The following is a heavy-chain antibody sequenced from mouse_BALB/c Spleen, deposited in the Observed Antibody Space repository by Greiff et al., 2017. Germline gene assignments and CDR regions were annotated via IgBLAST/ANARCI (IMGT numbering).Heavy chain of an antibody. CDR3: ARWEANWDLDY. CDR2: IYPRDGST. D-gene: IGHD4-1*01. Sequence: VQLVESGPELVKPGASVKISCKASGYTFTSYYIHWVKQRPGQGLEWIGYIYPRDGSTNYNEKFKGKATLTADTSSSTAYMQLSSLTSEDSAVYFCARWEANWDLDYWGQGTTLTVCS. J-gene: IGHJ2*01. V-gene: IGHV1S12*01. CDR1: GYTFTSYY.